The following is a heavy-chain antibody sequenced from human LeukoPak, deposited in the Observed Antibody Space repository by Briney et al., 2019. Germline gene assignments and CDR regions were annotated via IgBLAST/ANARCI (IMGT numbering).Heavy chain of an antibody. Sequence: GGSLRLSCAASGFTVTSNYMSWVRQAPGKGLEWVSIIYSGGGAYYADSVKGRFTISRDNSRNTLFLQINSLRAEDTAVYYCARVFPPNWFDPWGQGTLVTVSS. CDR3: ARVFPPNWFDP. J-gene: IGHJ5*02. CDR2: IYSGGGA. D-gene: IGHD3-10*02. V-gene: IGHV3-66*01. CDR1: GFTVTSNY.